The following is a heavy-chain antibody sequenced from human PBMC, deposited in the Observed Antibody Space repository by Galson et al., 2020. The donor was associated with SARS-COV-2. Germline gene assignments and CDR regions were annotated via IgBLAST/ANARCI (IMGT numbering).Heavy chain of an antibody. J-gene: IGHJ6*02. CDR3: VQLALSYYAMDV. Sequence: SETLSLTCSVSGGSFSSSSYYWGWIRQPPGKGLEWIGSINYSGSTYYYNPSLKSRVTISVDTSKSQFSLKLSSVTAEDTAVYYCVQLALSYYAMDVWGQGTTVTVSS. CDR2: INYSGSTY. D-gene: IGHD3-10*01. CDR1: GGSFSSSSYY. V-gene: IGHV4-39*07.